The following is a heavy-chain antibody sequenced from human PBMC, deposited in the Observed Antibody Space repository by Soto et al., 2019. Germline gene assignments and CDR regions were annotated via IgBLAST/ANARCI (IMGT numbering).Heavy chain of an antibody. D-gene: IGHD4-17*01. CDR3: ANHDSYGDYGPAEYFQH. V-gene: IGHV3-23*01. Sequence: EVQLLASGGGLVQPGGSLRLSCAASGFTFSSYAMSWVRQAPGKGLEWVSAISGSGGSTYYADSVKGRFTIASNNSKNTLYLQMNSLRAEDTAVYYCANHDSYGDYGPAEYFQHWGQGTLVTVSS. CDR1: GFTFSSYA. CDR2: ISGSGGST. J-gene: IGHJ1*01.